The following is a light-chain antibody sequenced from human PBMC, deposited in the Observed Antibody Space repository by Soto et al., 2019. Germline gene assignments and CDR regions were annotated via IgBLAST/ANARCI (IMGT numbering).Light chain of an antibody. V-gene: IGKV3-15*01. Sequence: EIVMTQSPATLSVSPGEGATLSCRASQSVSSKLAWYQQKPGQAPRLLIYGASTRASGIPARFSGSGSGTEFTLTISSLQSEDFAVYYCQLYNNWPLLYTFGQGTRLEIK. CDR1: QSVSSK. CDR3: QLYNNWPLLYT. CDR2: GAS. J-gene: IGKJ2*01.